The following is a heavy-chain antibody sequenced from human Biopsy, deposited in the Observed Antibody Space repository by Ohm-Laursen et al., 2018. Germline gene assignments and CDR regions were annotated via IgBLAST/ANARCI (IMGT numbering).Heavy chain of an antibody. CDR1: GYTFTGYH. J-gene: IGHJ5*02. V-gene: IGHV1-2*02. Sequence: GSSVKVSCKASGYTFTGYHVHWVRQAPGQGLEWMGWINAKTGATNYAQKFQGRVTMTRDTSISTAYVDLGSLRSDDTAVYYCTRGGYYYDSLAYYYWFDPWGQGTLVTVSS. CDR2: INAKTGAT. D-gene: IGHD3-22*01. CDR3: TRGGYYYDSLAYYYWFDP.